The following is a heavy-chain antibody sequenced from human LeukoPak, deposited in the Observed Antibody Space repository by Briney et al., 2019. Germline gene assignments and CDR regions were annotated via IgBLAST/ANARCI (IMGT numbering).Heavy chain of an antibody. Sequence: PGGSLRLSCAASGFTFSTYWMDWVRQAPGKGLVWVSRINSDGSSTIYADSVKGRFTISRDNAKNTLYLQMNSLRAEDTAVYYCVRGWTTGTRVPFDYWGQGTLVTVSS. CDR2: INSDGSST. D-gene: IGHD1-7*01. V-gene: IGHV3-74*01. J-gene: IGHJ4*02. CDR3: VRGWTTGTRVPFDY. CDR1: GFTFSTYW.